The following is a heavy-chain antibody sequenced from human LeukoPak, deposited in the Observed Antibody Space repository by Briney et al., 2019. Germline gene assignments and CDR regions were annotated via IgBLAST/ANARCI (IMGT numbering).Heavy chain of an antibody. V-gene: IGHV1-2*02. J-gene: IGHJ4*02. CDR1: GYTFTGYY. CDR2: INCHSGGT. CDR3: ARGDTYGVDY. D-gene: IGHD1-26*01. Sequence: ASVKVSCKSSGYTFTGYYIHWVRQAPGQGLEWMGWINCHSGGTNHAQKFQGSVTMTRDPSISTAYMELTSLISDDTAVYYCARGDTYGVDYWGQGTLVTVSS.